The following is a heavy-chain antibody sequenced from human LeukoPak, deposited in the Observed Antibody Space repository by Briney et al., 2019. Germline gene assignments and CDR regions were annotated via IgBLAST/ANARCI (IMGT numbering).Heavy chain of an antibody. CDR1: GGTFSSYA. CDR2: IIPIFGTA. D-gene: IGHD2-15*01. CDR3: ARCGPCSGGRNYYYYGMDV. V-gene: IGHV1-69*13. J-gene: IGHJ6*04. Sequence: SVTVSCKASGGTFSSYAISWVRQAPGQGLEWMGGIIPIFGTANYAQKFQGRVTITADESTSTAYMELSSLRSEDTAVYYCARCGPCSGGRNYYYYGMDVWGKGTTVTVSS.